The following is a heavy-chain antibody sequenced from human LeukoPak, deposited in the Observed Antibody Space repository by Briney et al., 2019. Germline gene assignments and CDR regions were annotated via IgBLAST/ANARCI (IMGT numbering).Heavy chain of an antibody. CDR1: GFTFSTYG. Sequence: GGTLRLSCAASGFTFSTYGMNWVRQTPGKGLEWVSAISGSANRIYHADSVKGRFTISRDNSKNTLYLQMNSLRAEDTAVYYCANFYGDYLSPTDWGQGTLVTVSS. CDR3: ANFYGDYLSPTD. CDR2: ISGSANRI. V-gene: IGHV3-23*01. D-gene: IGHD4-17*01. J-gene: IGHJ4*02.